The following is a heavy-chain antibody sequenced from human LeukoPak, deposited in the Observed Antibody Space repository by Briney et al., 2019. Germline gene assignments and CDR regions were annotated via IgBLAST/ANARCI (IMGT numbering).Heavy chain of an antibody. CDR3: ARVGGGSYLYFDY. V-gene: IGHV3-64*01. D-gene: IGHD1-26*01. CDR1: GFTFSFYA. J-gene: IGHJ4*02. CDR2: ISSNGGST. Sequence: GGSLRLSCAASGFTFSFYAMHWVRQAPGKGLEYVSAISSNGGSTYYANSVKGRFTISRDNSKNTLYLQMGSLRAEDMAVYYCARVGGGSYLYFDYWGQGTLVTVSP.